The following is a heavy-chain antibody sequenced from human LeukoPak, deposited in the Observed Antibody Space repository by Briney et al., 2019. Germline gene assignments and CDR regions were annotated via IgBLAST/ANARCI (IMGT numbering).Heavy chain of an antibody. CDR3: TRQSDY. CDR1: GFTFSNAW. J-gene: IGHJ4*02. V-gene: IGHV3-15*01. CDR2: ITSKTDGGTT. Sequence: GGSLRLSCAASGFTFSNAWMSWVRQAPGKGLEWVGRITSKTDGGTTDYAAPVKGRFTISRDDSKNTLYLQMNSLKTEDIAVYYCTRQSDYWGQGTLVAVSS.